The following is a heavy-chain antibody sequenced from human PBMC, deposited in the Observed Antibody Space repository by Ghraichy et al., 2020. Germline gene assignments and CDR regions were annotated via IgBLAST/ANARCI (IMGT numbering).Heavy chain of an antibody. Sequence: GGSLRLSCAASGFTFSSYAMSWVRQAPGKGLEWVSSISGSGVTTYYADSMKGRFTISRDNSKNTLYLQVNSLRAEDTAVYYCAKDWSSFPYWGQGTLVTVSS. D-gene: IGHD2-15*01. V-gene: IGHV3-23*01. CDR1: GFTFSSYA. J-gene: IGHJ4*02. CDR2: ISGSGVTT. CDR3: AKDWSSFPY.